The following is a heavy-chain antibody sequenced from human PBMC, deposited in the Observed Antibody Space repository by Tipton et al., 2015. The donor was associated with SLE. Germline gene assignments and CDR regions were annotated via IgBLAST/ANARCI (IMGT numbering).Heavy chain of an antibody. CDR1: GFTLSNFG. V-gene: IGHV3-30*02. CDR2: IRVDKTNE. D-gene: IGHD4-11*01. Sequence: GSLRLSCLASGFTLSNFGMRCVRQAPGKGLEWVAFIRVDKTNEFYADSVKVRFSISRDISKSTVYLQMNSLRADDTAVCYCAKDNHDYPFDYWGQGTQVTVSS. CDR3: AKDNHDYPFDY. J-gene: IGHJ4*02.